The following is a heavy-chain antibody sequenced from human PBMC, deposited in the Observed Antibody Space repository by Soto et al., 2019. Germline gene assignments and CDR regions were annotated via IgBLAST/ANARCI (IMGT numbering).Heavy chain of an antibody. V-gene: IGHV1-69*05. D-gene: IGHD3-10*01. Sequence: GASVKVSCKASGGSFSSYAISWVRQAPGQGLEWMGGIIPIFGTANYAQKFQGRVTMTTDTSTSTAYMELRSLRSDDTAVYYCARGDEQEGIDYWRQGTLVTVSS. CDR2: IIPIFGTA. J-gene: IGHJ4*02. CDR3: ARGDEQEGIDY. CDR1: GGSFSSYA.